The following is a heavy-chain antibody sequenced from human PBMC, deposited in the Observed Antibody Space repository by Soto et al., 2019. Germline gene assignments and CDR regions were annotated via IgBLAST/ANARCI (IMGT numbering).Heavy chain of an antibody. D-gene: IGHD2-8*02. CDR2: ISYDSSKT. CDR3: ARTRRAWSDFHYYSLDV. V-gene: IGHV3-30*03. Sequence: QVQLVESGGGVVQPGRSLRLSCAASGFTFNSYGMHWVRQGPGNGLEWVAFISYDSSKTYYADSVKGRFTISRDNSNSALYVQMNRLTGEDTAVYYCARTRRAWSDFHYYSLDVWGEGTTVTVSS. J-gene: IGHJ6*04. CDR1: GFTFNSYG.